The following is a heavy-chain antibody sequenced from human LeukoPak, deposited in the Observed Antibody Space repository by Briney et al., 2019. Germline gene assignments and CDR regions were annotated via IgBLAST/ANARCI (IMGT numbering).Heavy chain of an antibody. V-gene: IGHV1-18*01. Sequence: VASVKVSCKASGYTFTGYGISWVRQAPGQGLEWMGWISADNGNTNYAQKLQGRVTMTTDTSTSTAYMEQRSLRSDDTAVYYCARDPQPKGAVAGLIWFDPWGQGTLVTVSS. CDR3: ARDPQPKGAVAGLIWFDP. D-gene: IGHD6-19*01. J-gene: IGHJ5*02. CDR2: ISADNGNT. CDR1: GYTFTGYG.